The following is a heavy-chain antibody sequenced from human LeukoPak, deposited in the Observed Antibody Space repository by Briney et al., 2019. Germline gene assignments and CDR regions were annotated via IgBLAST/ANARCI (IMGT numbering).Heavy chain of an antibody. CDR2: IIAGNGNT. J-gene: IGHJ6*02. V-gene: IGHV1-3*01. CDR3: ARVVTRLREGDYYYDMDV. Sequence: ASVKVSCKASGYTFTNYALHWVRQAPGQRLEWMGWIIAGNGNTEYSQKFQGRVTITRDTSASTACMELSSLISEDTSVYYCARVVTRLREGDYYYDMDVWGQGTTVTVSS. D-gene: IGHD3-16*01. CDR1: GYTFTNYA.